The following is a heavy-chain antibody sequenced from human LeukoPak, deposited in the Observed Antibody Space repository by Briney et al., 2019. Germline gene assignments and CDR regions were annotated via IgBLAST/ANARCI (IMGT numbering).Heavy chain of an antibody. D-gene: IGHD3-10*01. V-gene: IGHV3-23*01. J-gene: IGHJ6*02. CDR3: AKVTWFGDRREEDV. Sequence: PGGSLRLSCEASGFTFTSYYMNWVRQAPGRGLEWVSGITVSGGSTFYADSVRGRFTISRDNSKNTLYLQMNSLRAEDTAVYYCAKVTWFGDRREEDVWGQGTTVTVSS. CDR2: ITVSGGST. CDR1: GFTFTSYY.